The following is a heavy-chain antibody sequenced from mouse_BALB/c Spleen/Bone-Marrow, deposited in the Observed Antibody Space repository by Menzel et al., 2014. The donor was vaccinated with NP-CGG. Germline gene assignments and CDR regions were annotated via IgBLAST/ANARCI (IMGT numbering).Heavy chain of an antibody. D-gene: IGHD3-1*01. Sequence: SGTVLARPGAAVKMSCKASGYTFSNYWMHWVKQRPGQGLEWIGTIYPGNSDTTYNQKFKGKAKLTAVTSTSTAYMELSGLTNEDSAVYYCTTLARSDFDYWGQGTTLTVSS. J-gene: IGHJ2*01. CDR1: GYTFSNYW. CDR2: IYPGNSDT. V-gene: IGHV1-5*01. CDR3: TTLARSDFDY.